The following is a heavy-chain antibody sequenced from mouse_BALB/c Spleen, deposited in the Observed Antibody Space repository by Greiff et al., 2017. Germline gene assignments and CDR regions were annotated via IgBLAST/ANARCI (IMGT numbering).Heavy chain of an antibody. D-gene: IGHD1-1*01. J-gene: IGHJ4*01. CDR1: GYSITSDYA. V-gene: IGHV3-2*02. CDR2: ISYSGST. Sequence: VQLQQSGPGLVKPSQSLSLTCTVTGYSITSDYAWNWIRQFPGNKLEWMGYISYSGSTSYNPSLKSRISITRDTSKNQFFLQLNSVTTEDTATYYCARSRHYYGSSYAMDYWGQGTSVTVSS. CDR3: ARSRHYYGSSYAMDY.